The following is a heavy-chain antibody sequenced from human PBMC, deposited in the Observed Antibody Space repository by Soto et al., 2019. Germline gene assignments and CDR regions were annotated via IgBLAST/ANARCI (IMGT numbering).Heavy chain of an antibody. CDR1: GFTFSSYW. CDR2: IKQDGSEK. D-gene: IGHD3-22*01. Sequence: GGSLRLSCAASGFTFSSYWMSWVRQAPGKGLEWVANIKQDGSEKYYVDSVKGRFTISRDNAKNSLYLQMNSLRAEDTAVYYCARDISLLSDRGFFVSLWGQGTLVTVSS. CDR3: ARDISLLSDRGFFVSL. V-gene: IGHV3-7*05. J-gene: IGHJ4*02.